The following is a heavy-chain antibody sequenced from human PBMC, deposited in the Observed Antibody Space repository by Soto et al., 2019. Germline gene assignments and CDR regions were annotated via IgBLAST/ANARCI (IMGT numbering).Heavy chain of an antibody. CDR3: ARGNTHGYYYMDV. D-gene: IGHD3-22*01. J-gene: IGHJ6*03. V-gene: IGHV4-59*08. CDR2: IYYSGLT. CDR1: GASMNTYY. Sequence: QVQLQESGPGLVKPSETLSLTCAVSGASMNTYYWSWIRQPPGKGLEWIGYIYYSGLTNYNPSLKSRVTISLDTSKNQFSLKLSSVTAADTAVYFCARGNTHGYYYMDVWGRGTTVTVS.